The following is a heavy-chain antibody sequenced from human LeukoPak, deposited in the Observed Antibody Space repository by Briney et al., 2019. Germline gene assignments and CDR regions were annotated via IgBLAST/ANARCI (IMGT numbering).Heavy chain of an antibody. J-gene: IGHJ4*02. Sequence: PSETLSLTCTVSGGSITSSNYYWGWIRQPPGKGLEWIVSFYDSGSPHYNPSLKSRVPISVDTSKNQFSLKLSSVTAADTAVYYCVCSYGSGSVEYWGQGTLVTVSS. CDR3: VCSYGSGSVEY. D-gene: IGHD3-10*01. V-gene: IGHV4-39*01. CDR1: GGSITSSNYY. CDR2: FYDSGSP.